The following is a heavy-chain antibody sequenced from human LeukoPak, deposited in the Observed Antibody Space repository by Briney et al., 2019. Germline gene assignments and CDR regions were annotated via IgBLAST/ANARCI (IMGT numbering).Heavy chain of an antibody. CDR2: IYSSGST. J-gene: IGHJ1*01. V-gene: IGHV3-53*01. CDR1: GFNVSNNY. D-gene: IGHD6-13*01. CDR3: AKSFSSSWYVGYFQH. Sequence: GGSLRLSCAASGFNVSNNYMTWVRQAPGKGLEWVSLIYSSGSTYYADSVKGRITISRDNSKNTLYLQVNSLRAEDTAVYYCAKSFSSSWYVGYFQHWGQGTLVTVSS.